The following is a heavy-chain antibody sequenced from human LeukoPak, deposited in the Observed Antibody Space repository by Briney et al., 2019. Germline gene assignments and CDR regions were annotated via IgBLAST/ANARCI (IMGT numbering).Heavy chain of an antibody. D-gene: IGHD5-12*01. CDR3: AREWQPGYMDV. V-gene: IGHV3-21*01. J-gene: IGHJ6*03. CDR1: GFTFSSYS. CDR2: ISSSSSYI. Sequence: GGSLRLSCAASGFTFSSYSMNWVRQAPGKGLEWVSSISSSSSYIYYADSVKGRFTISRDNAKNSLYLQMNGLRAEDTAVYYCAREWQPGYMDVWGKGTTVTVSS.